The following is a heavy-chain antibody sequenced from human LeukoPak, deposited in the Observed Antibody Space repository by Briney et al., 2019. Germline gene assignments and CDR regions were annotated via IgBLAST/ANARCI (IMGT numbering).Heavy chain of an antibody. CDR3: ARDYRMVRGAIRYYYYGMAV. D-gene: IGHD3-10*01. J-gene: IGHJ6*02. CDR2: INPNSGGT. V-gene: IGHV1-2*04. CDR1: GYTFTGYY. Sequence: ASVKVSCKASGYTFTGYYMHWVRQAPGQGLEWMGWINPNSGGTNYAQKFQGWVTMTRDTSISTAYMELSRLRSDDTAVYYCARDYRMVRGAIRYYYYGMAVWGQGTTVTVSS.